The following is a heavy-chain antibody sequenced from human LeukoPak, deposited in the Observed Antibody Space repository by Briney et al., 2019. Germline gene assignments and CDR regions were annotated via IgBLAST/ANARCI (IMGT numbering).Heavy chain of an antibody. J-gene: IGHJ4*02. D-gene: IGHD3-16*01. CDR3: AIGGGLLWMGEFPRFFDS. CDR1: GFTFSSYA. V-gene: IGHV3-23*01. CDR2: ISGGGGST. Sequence: GGSLRLSCAASGFTFSSYAMSWVRQAPGKGLEWISTISGGGGSTWYTDSVKGRFTISRGSSKNTLYLQMNSLRADDTAVYYCAIGGGLLWMGEFPRFFDSWGQGTLVTVSS.